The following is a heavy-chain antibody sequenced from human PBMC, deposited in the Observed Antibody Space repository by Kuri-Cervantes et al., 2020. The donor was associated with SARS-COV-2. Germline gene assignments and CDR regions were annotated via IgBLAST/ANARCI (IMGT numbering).Heavy chain of an antibody. Sequence: ASVKVSCKASGYTFTGYYIHWVRQAPGHGLEWMGWINPSGGGTHYSQKFQDRVTMTRDTSISTAYMELSRLRSDDTAVYYCAREWITMVRGPFDYWGQGTLVTVSS. V-gene: IGHV1-2*02. J-gene: IGHJ4*02. D-gene: IGHD3-10*01. CDR2: INPSGGGT. CDR3: AREWITMVRGPFDY. CDR1: GYTFTGYY.